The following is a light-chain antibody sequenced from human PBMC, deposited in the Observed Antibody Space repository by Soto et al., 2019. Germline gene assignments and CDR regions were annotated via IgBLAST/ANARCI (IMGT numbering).Light chain of an antibody. CDR3: QQYFSSPLT. J-gene: IGKJ4*01. CDR1: QTISYTSINKTY. V-gene: IGKV4-1*01. Sequence: DIVMTQSPDSLAVSLGERATISCKSSQTISYTSINKTYLAWYQQRPGQPPKLLIYWASIRGSGVPDRLSGSGFGTDFTLTISSLQTEDVAVYYCQQYFSSPLTFGGGTKVDIK. CDR2: WAS.